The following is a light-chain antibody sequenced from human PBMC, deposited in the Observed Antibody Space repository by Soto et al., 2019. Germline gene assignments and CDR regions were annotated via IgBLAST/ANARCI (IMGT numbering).Light chain of an antibody. V-gene: IGKV4-1*01. CDR2: WAS. J-gene: IGKJ4*01. Sequence: DIVMTQSPDSLSVSLCERATINCKSSQSVLYSSNNKNYLAWYQQKPGQPPKLLIYWASTRESGVPDRFSGSGSGTDFTLTISSPQAEDVAVYYCQQYYSTPLTFGGGSKVDIK. CDR1: QSVLYSSNNKNY. CDR3: QQYYSTPLT.